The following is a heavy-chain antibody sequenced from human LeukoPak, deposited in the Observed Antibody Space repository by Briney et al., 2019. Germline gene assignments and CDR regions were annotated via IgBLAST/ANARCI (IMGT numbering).Heavy chain of an antibody. CDR3: ARDWDYYAIDY. J-gene: IGHJ4*02. Sequence: GGSLRLSCAASGFTFSSYWMGWVRQAPGKGLEWVANIAKDGSGKNYVDSVKGRFTISRDNAKNSLYLQMNSLRAEDTAVYYCARDWDYYAIDYWGQGTLVTVSS. CDR1: GFTFSSYW. CDR2: IAKDGSGK. V-gene: IGHV3-7*01. D-gene: IGHD3-22*01.